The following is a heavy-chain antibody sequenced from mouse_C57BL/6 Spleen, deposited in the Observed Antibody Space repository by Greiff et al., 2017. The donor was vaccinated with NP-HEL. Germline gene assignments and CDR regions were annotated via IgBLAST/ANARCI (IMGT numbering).Heavy chain of an antibody. CDR2: IDPSDSYT. Sequence: VQLQQPGAELVMPGASVKLSCKASGYTFTSYWMHWVKQRPGQGLEWIGEIDPSDSYTNYNQKFKGKSTLTVDKSSSTAYMQLSSLTSEDSAVYYCAKGRLLPLYFDYWGQGTTLTVSS. CDR3: AKGRLLPLYFDY. V-gene: IGHV1-69*01. D-gene: IGHD2-3*01. CDR1: GYTFTSYW. J-gene: IGHJ2*01.